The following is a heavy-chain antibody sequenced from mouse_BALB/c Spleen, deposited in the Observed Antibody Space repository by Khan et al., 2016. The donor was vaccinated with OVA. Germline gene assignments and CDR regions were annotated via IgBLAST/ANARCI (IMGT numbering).Heavy chain of an antibody. CDR3: ARDGSRYNYAMDY. Sequence: VRLQQSGPGLVNPSQSLSLTCTVTGYSITSDYAWNWIRQFPGNKLEWMGYINYSGSTNYNPALKSRISITRDTSKNQFFLQLNSVTTEDTATYYCARDGSRYNYAMDYWGQGTSVTVSS. CDR2: INYSGST. D-gene: IGHD2-3*01. J-gene: IGHJ4*01. CDR1: GYSITSDYA. V-gene: IGHV3-2*02.